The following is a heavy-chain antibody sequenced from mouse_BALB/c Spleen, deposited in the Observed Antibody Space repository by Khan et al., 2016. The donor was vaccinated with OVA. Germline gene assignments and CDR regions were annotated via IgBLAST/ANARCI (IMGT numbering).Heavy chain of an antibody. D-gene: IGHD1-1*01. J-gene: IGHJ4*01. CDR2: INTYTGEP. CDR3: ARPPYVSYVMDN. Sequence: QIQLMQSGPELKKPGETVKISCKASGHTFTKYAMNWVKQAPGKGLKWMGWINTYTGEPTYADDFNGRFTFSLDTSSSTAYLQINNLKNEDTATYFCARPPYVSYVMDNWGQGTSVTVSS. V-gene: IGHV9-3-1*01. CDR1: GHTFTKYA.